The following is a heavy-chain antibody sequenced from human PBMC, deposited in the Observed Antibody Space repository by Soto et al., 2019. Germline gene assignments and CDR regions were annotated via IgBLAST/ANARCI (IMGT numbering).Heavy chain of an antibody. CDR1: GFPFSSYG. CDR3: AGGQYYFDY. V-gene: IGHV3-30*03. J-gene: IGHJ4*02. Sequence: QVQLVESGGGVVQPGRSLRLSCAASGFPFSSYGMHWVRQAPGKGLDWVALISYDGTNQYYADSVNGRFTVSRDNSKNTLYLHMSCLRAEDTAVYYCAGGQYYFDYCGQGTLVSVSS. CDR2: ISYDGTNQ. D-gene: IGHD2-15*01.